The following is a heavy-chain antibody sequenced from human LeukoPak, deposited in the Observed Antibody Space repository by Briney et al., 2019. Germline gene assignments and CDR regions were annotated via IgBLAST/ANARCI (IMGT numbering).Heavy chain of an antibody. J-gene: IGHJ4*02. CDR2: INPTGGST. Sequence: ASVKVSCKASGYTFPSYFMHWVRQAPGQGLEWMGIINPTGGSTTYAQKFQGRVTMTRDTSTSTVYMELSSLRSDDTAIYFCARAPEAGYFGSGSYPHYWGQGTLVTVSS. CDR1: GYTFPSYF. CDR3: ARAPEAGYFGSGSYPHY. V-gene: IGHV1-46*01. D-gene: IGHD3-10*01.